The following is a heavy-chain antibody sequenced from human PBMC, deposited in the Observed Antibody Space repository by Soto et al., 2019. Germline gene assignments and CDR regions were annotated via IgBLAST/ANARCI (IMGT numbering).Heavy chain of an antibody. CDR3: ARDRNPGYGDFWSGPFDY. Sequence: PGGSLRLSCAASGFTFSSYSMNWVRQAPGKGLEWVSYISSSSSTIYYADSVKGRFTISRDNAKNSLYLQMNSMRDEDTAVYYCARDRNPGYGDFWSGPFDYWGQGTRVTVSS. D-gene: IGHD3-3*01. CDR2: ISSSSSTI. CDR1: GFTFSSYS. J-gene: IGHJ4*02. V-gene: IGHV3-48*02.